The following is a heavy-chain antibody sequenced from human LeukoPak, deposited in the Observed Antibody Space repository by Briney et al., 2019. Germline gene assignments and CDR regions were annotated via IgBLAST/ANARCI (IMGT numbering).Heavy chain of an antibody. V-gene: IGHV3-30-3*01. CDR3: ARHFAPYSQALDY. Sequence: GGSLRLSCAASGFTFSSHALHWVRQAPGKGLEWVAVISYDGSDKYYADSVKGRFTISRDNPKNSLYLQLNSLRAEDSAVYFCARHFAPYSQALDYWGQGALVTVSS. J-gene: IGHJ4*02. CDR1: GFTFSSHA. CDR2: ISYDGSDK. D-gene: IGHD5-18*01.